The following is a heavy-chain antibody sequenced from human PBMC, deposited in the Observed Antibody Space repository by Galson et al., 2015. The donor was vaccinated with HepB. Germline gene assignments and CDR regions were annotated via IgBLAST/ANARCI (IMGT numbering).Heavy chain of an antibody. J-gene: IGHJ3*01. CDR1: GSTFTHYW. V-gene: IGHV5-10-1*01. CDR3: ARRRHSSGWYKGAFDF. CDR2: IDPIDSYT. Sequence: QSGAEVKEPGESVKISCQASGSTFTHYWITWVRHVPGKGLEWIGRIDPIDSYTNYSPSFQGHVSISADQSVSTAYLQWRSLKASDTAIYYCARRRHSSGWYKGAFDFWGQGTVVTVSS. D-gene: IGHD6-13*01.